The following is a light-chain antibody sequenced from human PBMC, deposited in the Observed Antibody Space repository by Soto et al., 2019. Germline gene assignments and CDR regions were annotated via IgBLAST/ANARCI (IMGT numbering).Light chain of an antibody. V-gene: IGKV4-1*01. J-gene: IGKJ4*01. Sequence: IVMTQSPDSLAVSMGERATINCKSSQSVLYNSNNKNYLAWYQHKPGQPPKLLIYWASTRESGVPDRFSGSGSGTEFTLTISSLQSEDFAVYYCQQYNNWPPFTFGGGTKVDI. CDR2: WAS. CDR3: QQYNNWPPFT. CDR1: QSVLYNSNNKNY.